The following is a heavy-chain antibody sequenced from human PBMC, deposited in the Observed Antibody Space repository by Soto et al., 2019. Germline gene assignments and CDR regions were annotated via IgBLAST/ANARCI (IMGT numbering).Heavy chain of an antibody. Sequence: VQLVESGGGVVQTGRSLRLSCAASGFTFSNYGMHWVRQAPGKGLQWVAVIWYHGSNKYYADSVKGRFTISRDNSKNTLYLQMNSLRAEDTAVYFCARDLGYCSGGSCPLGYWGQGTLVTVSS. CDR3: ARDLGYCSGGSCPLGY. V-gene: IGHV3-33*01. CDR2: IWYHGSNK. CDR1: GFTFSNYG. D-gene: IGHD2-15*01. J-gene: IGHJ4*02.